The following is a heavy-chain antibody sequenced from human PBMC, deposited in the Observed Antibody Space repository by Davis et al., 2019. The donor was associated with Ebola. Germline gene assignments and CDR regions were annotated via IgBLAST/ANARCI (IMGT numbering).Heavy chain of an antibody. CDR2: ISSSSSYI. V-gene: IGHV3-21*01. CDR3: ARPRYFDWLSDLYYYGMDV. CDR1: GFTFSSYW. Sequence: GGSLRLSCAASGFTFSSYWMSWVRQAPGKGLEWVSSISSSSSYIYYADSVKGRFTISRDNAKNSLYLQMNSLRAEDTAVYYCARPRYFDWLSDLYYYGMDVWGQGTTVTVSS. D-gene: IGHD3-9*01. J-gene: IGHJ6*02.